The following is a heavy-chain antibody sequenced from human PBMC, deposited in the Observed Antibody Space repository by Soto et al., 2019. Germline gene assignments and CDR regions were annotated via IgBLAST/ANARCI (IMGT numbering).Heavy chain of an antibody. CDR3: ASPHGRASESGYYGMDV. D-gene: IGHD1-26*01. CDR2: IYPGDSDT. Sequence: PGESLKISCKGSGYSFTSYWIGWVRQMPGKGLEWMGIIYPGDSDTRYSPSFQGQVTISADKSISTAYLQWSSLKASDTAMYYCASPHGRASESGYYGMDVWGQGTTVTVSS. CDR1: GYSFTSYW. V-gene: IGHV5-51*01. J-gene: IGHJ6*02.